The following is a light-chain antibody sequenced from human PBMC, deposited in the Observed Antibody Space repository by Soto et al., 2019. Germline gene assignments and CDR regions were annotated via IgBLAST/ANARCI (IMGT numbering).Light chain of an antibody. CDR2: DAS. J-gene: IGKJ1*01. Sequence: EIAMTQSPATLSVSPGESATLSCRASQSVSSYLAWYQQKPGQAPRLLIYDASNRATGIPTRFSGSGSGTDFTLTISRLEPEDFAVYYCQQYGSSGTFGQGTEVDI. CDR1: QSVSSY. CDR3: QQYGSSGT. V-gene: IGKV3-20*01.